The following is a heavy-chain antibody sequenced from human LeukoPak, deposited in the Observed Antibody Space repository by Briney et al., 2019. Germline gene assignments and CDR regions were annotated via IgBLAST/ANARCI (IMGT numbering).Heavy chain of an antibody. CDR3: ARIPSYVWGSYRQS. CDR2: IYYNGNT. J-gene: IGHJ4*02. D-gene: IGHD3-16*02. V-gene: IGHV4-59*01. CDR1: GSSMSGYY. Sequence: SETLSLTCTVSGSSMSGYYWAWIRQSPEKGLEWIGYIYYNGNTNYNPSLKSRVTISVDTSKNQFSLKLSSVTAADTAVYYCARIPSYVWGSYRQSWGQGTLVTVSS.